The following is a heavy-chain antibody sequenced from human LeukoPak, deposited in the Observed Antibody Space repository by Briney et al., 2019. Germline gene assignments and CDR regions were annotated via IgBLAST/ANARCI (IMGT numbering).Heavy chain of an antibody. D-gene: IGHD3-10*01. CDR2: IYYSGST. V-gene: IGHV4-39*07. CDR1: AASISSSSYY. Sequence: SQSLSLTCTVAAASISSSSYYWGWLRHPPGRGLEWIGSIYYSGSTYYNPSLKSRVTISVDTSKNQFSLKLSSVTAADTAVYYCAKYYYGSGSYRHWGQGTLVTVSS. CDR3: AKYYYGSGSYRH. J-gene: IGHJ4*02.